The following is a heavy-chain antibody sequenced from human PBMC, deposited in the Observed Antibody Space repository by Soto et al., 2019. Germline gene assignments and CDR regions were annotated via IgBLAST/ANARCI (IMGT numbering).Heavy chain of an antibody. CDR2: IYYSGST. CDR1: GDSISSGGYY. Sequence: PSETLSLTCTVSGDSISSGGYYWSWIRQHPGKGLEWIGYIYYSGSTYYNPSLKSRVTISVDTSKNQFSLKLSCVTAAETAVYNCARDGGVSSQAYYGMDVWGQGTTVTVSS. CDR3: ARDGGVSSQAYYGMDV. J-gene: IGHJ6*02. D-gene: IGHD2-15*01. V-gene: IGHV4-31*03.